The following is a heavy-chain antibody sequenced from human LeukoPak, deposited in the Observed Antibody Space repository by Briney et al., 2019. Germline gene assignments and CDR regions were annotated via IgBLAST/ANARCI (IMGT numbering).Heavy chain of an antibody. CDR1: GITFSSYA. V-gene: IGHV3-23*01. CDR2: ISGSGGST. Sequence: GGSLRLSCAASGITFSSYAMSWVRQAPGKGLEWVSAISGSGGSTYYADSVKGRFTISRDNSKNTLYLQMNSLRAEDTAVYYCAKDGYYDSSGPRGIWGQGTMVTVSS. D-gene: IGHD3-22*01. J-gene: IGHJ3*02. CDR3: AKDGYYDSSGPRGI.